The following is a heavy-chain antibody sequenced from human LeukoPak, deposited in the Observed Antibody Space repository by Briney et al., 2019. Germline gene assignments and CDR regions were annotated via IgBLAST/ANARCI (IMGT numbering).Heavy chain of an antibody. CDR1: GFTFSSYW. J-gene: IGHJ4*02. D-gene: IGHD1-26*01. V-gene: IGHV3-7*01. CDR2: IKQDGSEK. Sequence: GGSLRLSCAASGFTFSSYWMSWVRQAPGKGLEWVANIKQDGSEKYYVDSVKGRFTISRDNAKNSLYLQMNSLRAEDTAVYYCASFVRISGSYFDYWGQGTLVTVSS. CDR3: ASFVRISGSYFDY.